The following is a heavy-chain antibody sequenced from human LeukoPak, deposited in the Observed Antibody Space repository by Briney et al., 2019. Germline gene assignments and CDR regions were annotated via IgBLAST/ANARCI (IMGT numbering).Heavy chain of an antibody. CDR3: ARGLVHDTSGYYSDY. V-gene: IGHV3-74*01. Sequence: GGSLRLSCAASGFTFNAFWMHWVRQAPGKGLVWVSRINSDGSSIAYADSVKGRFTISRDDAKNTLYLQMNSLKAEDAAVYYCARGLVHDTSGYYSDYRGQGTLVTVSS. D-gene: IGHD3-22*01. CDR2: INSDGSSI. J-gene: IGHJ4*02. CDR1: GFTFNAFW.